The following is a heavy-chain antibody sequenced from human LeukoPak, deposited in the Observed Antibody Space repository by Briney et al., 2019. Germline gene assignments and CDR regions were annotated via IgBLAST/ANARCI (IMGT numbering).Heavy chain of an antibody. J-gene: IGHJ5*02. CDR2: IHYSGRT. V-gene: IGHV4-59*11. D-gene: IGHD2-21*01. CDR3: AKETVVVPADDWFGP. CDR1: GGSISSHY. Sequence: SETLSLTCTVSGGSISSHYWSWIRQPPGKGLEWIGYIHYSGRTSYNPSLKSRVTISVDTSKNQFSLRLASVTAADTAIYYCAKETVVVPADDWFGPWGQGTLVTVSS.